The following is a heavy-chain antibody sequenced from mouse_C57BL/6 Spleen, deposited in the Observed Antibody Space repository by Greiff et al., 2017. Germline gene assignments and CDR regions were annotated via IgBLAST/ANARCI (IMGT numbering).Heavy chain of an antibody. D-gene: IGHD2-4*01. Sequence: EVQLVESGGGLVQPGGSMKLSCVASGFTFSNYWMNWVRQSPEKGLEWVAQIRLKSDNYATHYAESVKGRFTISRDDSKSSVYLQMNNLRAEDTGIYYCTDDSAFYYWGQGTTLTVSS. CDR2: IRLKSDNYAT. J-gene: IGHJ2*01. CDR3: TDDSAFYY. CDR1: GFTFSNYW. V-gene: IGHV6-3*01.